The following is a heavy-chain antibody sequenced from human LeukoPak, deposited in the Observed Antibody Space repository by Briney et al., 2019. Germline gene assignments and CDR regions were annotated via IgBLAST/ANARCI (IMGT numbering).Heavy chain of an antibody. CDR3: ARRADYGDYYYGMDV. Sequence: PSETLSLTCTVSGGSISSYYWSWIRQPPGKGLEWIGYIYYSGSTNYNPSLKSRVTISVDTSKNRFSLKLSSVTAADTAVYYCARRADYGDYYYGMDVWGQGTTVTVSS. CDR2: IYYSGST. CDR1: GGSISSYY. D-gene: IGHD4-17*01. J-gene: IGHJ6*02. V-gene: IGHV4-59*08.